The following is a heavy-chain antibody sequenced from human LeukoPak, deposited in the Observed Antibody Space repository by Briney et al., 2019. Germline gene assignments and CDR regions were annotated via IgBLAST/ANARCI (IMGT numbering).Heavy chain of an antibody. Sequence: GRSLRLSCAASGFTFSNYGMHWVRQAPGKGLEWVAVIWYDGSNKYYADSVKGRFTISRDNSKNTLYLQMNSLRAEDTAAYYCAKDLLWFGEYEDWFDPWGQGTLATVSS. D-gene: IGHD3-10*01. CDR3: AKDLLWFGEYEDWFDP. J-gene: IGHJ5*02. V-gene: IGHV3-33*06. CDR1: GFTFSNYG. CDR2: IWYDGSNK.